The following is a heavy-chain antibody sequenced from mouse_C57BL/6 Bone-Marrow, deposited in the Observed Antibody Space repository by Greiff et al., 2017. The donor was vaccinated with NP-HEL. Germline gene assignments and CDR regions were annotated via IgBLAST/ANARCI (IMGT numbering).Heavy chain of an antibody. CDR1: GYTFTSYW. J-gene: IGHJ3*01. Sequence: VQLQQSGTELVKPGASVKLSCKASGYTFTSYWMHWVKQRPGQGLEWIGNINPSNGGTNYNEKFKSKATLTVDKSSSTAYMQLSSLTSEDSAVYYCARGDYYGSTFAYWGQGTLVTVSA. D-gene: IGHD1-1*01. V-gene: IGHV1-53*01. CDR3: ARGDYYGSTFAY. CDR2: INPSNGGT.